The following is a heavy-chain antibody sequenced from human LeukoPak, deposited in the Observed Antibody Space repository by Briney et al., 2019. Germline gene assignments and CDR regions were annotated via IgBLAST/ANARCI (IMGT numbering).Heavy chain of an antibody. J-gene: IGHJ3*02. Sequence: SETLSLTCTVSGGSISSYYWSWIRQPPGKGLEWIGYIYTSGSTNYDPSLKSRITISVDTSKNHFSLKLSTVTAADAAVYYCARHEGDAFDIWGQGTMVTVSS. V-gene: IGHV4-4*09. CDR1: GGSISSYY. CDR2: IYTSGST. CDR3: ARHEGDAFDI.